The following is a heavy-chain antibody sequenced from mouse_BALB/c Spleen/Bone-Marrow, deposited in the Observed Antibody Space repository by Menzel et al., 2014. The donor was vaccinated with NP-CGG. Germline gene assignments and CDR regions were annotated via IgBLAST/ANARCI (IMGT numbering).Heavy chain of an antibody. CDR3: ANYYFGYYFDS. Sequence: VQLQQSGAELVKPGASVKLSCTASGFNIKDTYMHWVKQRPEQGLEWIGRIDPANGNTKYDPKFQGKAAITADTSSNTAYLQLSSLTSEDTAVYYCANYYFGYYFDSWGQGTTRTVSS. V-gene: IGHV14-3*02. CDR2: IDPANGNT. J-gene: IGHJ2*01. D-gene: IGHD1-1*01. CDR1: GFNIKDTY.